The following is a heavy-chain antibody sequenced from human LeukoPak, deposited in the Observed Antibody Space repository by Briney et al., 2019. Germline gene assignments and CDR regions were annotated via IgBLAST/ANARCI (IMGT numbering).Heavy chain of an antibody. Sequence: GGSLRLSCTASGFTFSNAWMSWVRQAPGKGLEWVGRIKSKTDGGTTDYAAPVKGRFTISRDDSKNTLYLQMNSLKTEDTAVYYCTTEDTPYGPIDYWGQGTLVTVSS. CDR2: IKSKTDGGTT. CDR1: GFTFSNAW. CDR3: TTEDTPYGPIDY. J-gene: IGHJ4*02. D-gene: IGHD4-17*01. V-gene: IGHV3-15*01.